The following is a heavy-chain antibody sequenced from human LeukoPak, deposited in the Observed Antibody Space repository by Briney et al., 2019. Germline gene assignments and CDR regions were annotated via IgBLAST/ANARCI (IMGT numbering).Heavy chain of an antibody. CDR1: GFTFSSYA. CDR2: ISYDGSNK. V-gene: IGHV3-30*04. J-gene: IGHJ4*02. D-gene: IGHD3-22*01. CDR3: AKASKWLPYYFDF. Sequence: GGSLRLSCAASGFTFSSYAMHWVRQAPGKGLEWVAVISYDGSNKYYADSVKGRFTISRDNSKNTLNLQMNSLRAEDTAVYYCAKASKWLPYYFDFWGQGTLVTASS.